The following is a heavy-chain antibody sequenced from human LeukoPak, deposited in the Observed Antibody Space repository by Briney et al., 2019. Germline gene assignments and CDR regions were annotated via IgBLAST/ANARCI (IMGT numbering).Heavy chain of an antibody. J-gene: IGHJ5*02. CDR3: ARHVDTAMVTGYWFDP. D-gene: IGHD5-18*01. CDR2: IYYSGST. CDR1: GGSISSYY. Sequence: PSETLSLTCTVSGGSISSYYWSWIRQPPGKGLEWIGYIYYSGSTNYNPSLKSRVTISVDTSKNHFSLKLSSVTAADTAVYYCARHVDTAMVTGYWFDPWGQGTLVTVSS. V-gene: IGHV4-59*08.